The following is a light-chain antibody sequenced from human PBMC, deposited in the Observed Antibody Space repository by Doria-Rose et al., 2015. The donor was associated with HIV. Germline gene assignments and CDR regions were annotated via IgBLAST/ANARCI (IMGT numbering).Light chain of an antibody. CDR2: AAS. V-gene: IGKV1-16*02. J-gene: IGKJ1*01. Sequence: DIQMTQSPSSLSASIGDRVTITCRASQGIGNYLAWFQQKPGEAPKSLIYAASSLQSGVPLKFTGSGSGTDFTLTISSLQPEDFATYYCQQYNTYPKTFGQGTTVEI. CDR3: QQYNTYPKT. CDR1: QGIGNY.